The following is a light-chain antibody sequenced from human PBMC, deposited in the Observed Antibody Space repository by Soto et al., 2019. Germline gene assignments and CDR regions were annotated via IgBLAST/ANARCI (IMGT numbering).Light chain of an antibody. J-gene: IGKJ2*01. V-gene: IGKV1-39*01. CDR2: ATS. CDR1: QSVSRY. Sequence: DIQMTQSPSSLSASVGDRVIITCRASQSVSRYLNWYQQKLGKAPKLLISATSNLQRGVPSRFSGSGSGTEFTLTISGLELEDFGVYFCQQSFTTPPYTFGQGTRL. CDR3: QQSFTTPPYT.